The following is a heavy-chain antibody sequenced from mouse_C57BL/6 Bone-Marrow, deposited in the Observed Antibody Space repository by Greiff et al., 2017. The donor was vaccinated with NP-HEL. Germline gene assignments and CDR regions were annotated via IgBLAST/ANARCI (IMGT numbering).Heavy chain of an antibody. CDR2: INPNNGGT. Sequence: VQLQQSGPELVKPGASVKIPCKASGYTFTDYNMDWVKQSHGKSLEWIGDINPNNGGTIYNQKFKGKATLTVDKSSSTAYMELRSLTSEDTAVYYCARRYYGYDWFAYWGQGTLVTVSA. D-gene: IGHD2-2*01. CDR1: GYTFTDYN. V-gene: IGHV1-18*01. J-gene: IGHJ3*01. CDR3: ARRYYGYDWFAY.